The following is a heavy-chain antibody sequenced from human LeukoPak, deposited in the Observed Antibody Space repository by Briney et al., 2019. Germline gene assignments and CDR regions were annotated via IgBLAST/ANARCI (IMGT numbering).Heavy chain of an antibody. D-gene: IGHD1-14*01. J-gene: IGHJ4*02. CDR2: ISSSINYI. CDR1: GFTFSSYT. Sequence: GGSLRLSCAASGFTFSSYTMSWVREAPGKGLERVSSISSSINYIYHADSVKGRFTISRDDAQNSVYLQMNSLKDEDTAVYYCARSRTSSPYDKNLNFWSQGTLVIVSS. CDR3: ARSRTSSPYDKNLNF. V-gene: IGHV3-21*01.